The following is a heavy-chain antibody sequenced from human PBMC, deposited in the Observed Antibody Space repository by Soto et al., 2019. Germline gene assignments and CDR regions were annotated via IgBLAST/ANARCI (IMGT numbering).Heavy chain of an antibody. J-gene: IGHJ6*02. D-gene: IGHD5-18*01. V-gene: IGHV1-18*01. CDR3: ASSEQLRGYSDPAYYYYYGMDV. CDR1: GYTFTSYG. Sequence: ASVKVSCKASGYTFTSYGISWVRQAPGQGLEWMGWISAYNGNTNYAQKLQGRVTMTTDTSTSTAYMELRSLRSDDTAVYYCASSEQLRGYSDPAYYYYYGMDVWGQGTTVTVSS. CDR2: ISAYNGNT.